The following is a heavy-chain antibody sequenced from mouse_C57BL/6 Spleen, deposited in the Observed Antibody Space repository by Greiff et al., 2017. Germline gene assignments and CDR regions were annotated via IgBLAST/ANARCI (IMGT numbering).Heavy chain of an antibody. Sequence: EVKVEESGPGLVKPSQSLSLPCSVTGYSITSGYYWNWIRQFPGNKLEWMGYISYDGSNNYNPSLKNRISITRDTSKNQFFLKLNSVTTEDTATYYCASSLAWFAYWGQGTLVTVSA. J-gene: IGHJ3*01. CDR2: ISYDGSN. CDR1: GYSITSGYY. CDR3: ASSLAWFAY. V-gene: IGHV3-6*01. D-gene: IGHD6-2*01.